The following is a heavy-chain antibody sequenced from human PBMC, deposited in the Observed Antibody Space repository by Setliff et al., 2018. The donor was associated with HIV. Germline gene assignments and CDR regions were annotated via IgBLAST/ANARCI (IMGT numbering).Heavy chain of an antibody. D-gene: IGHD6-13*01. V-gene: IGHV1-69*10. CDR3: ARGRNSSSWYVRYGMDV. Sequence: SVKVSCKSSGGTFSTYVFTWVRQAPGQGLEWMGGVTPILHTTNYAQKFQGRVTITADISTRTVYMELSSLTSEDTAVYYCARGRNSSSWYVRYGMDVWGQGTTVTVSS. CDR2: VTPILHTT. CDR1: GGTFSTYV. J-gene: IGHJ6*02.